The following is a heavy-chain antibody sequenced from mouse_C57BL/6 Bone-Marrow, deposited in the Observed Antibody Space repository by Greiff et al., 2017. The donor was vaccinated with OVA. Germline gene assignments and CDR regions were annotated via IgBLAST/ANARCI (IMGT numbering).Heavy chain of an antibody. J-gene: IGHJ3*01. Sequence: EVKLEESGGGLVQPKGSLKLSCAASGFSFNTYAMNWVRQAPGKGLEWVARIRSKSNNYATCYADSVKDRFTISRDDSEIMRYLQMNNLKTEDTAMYYCVCNYERVWFAYWGQGTLVTVSA. CDR2: IRSKSNNYAT. CDR3: VCNYERVWFAY. CDR1: GFSFNTYA. V-gene: IGHV10-1*01. D-gene: IGHD2-1*01.